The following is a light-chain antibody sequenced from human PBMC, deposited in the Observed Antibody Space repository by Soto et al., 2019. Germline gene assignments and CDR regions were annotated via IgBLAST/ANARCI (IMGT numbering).Light chain of an antibody. J-gene: IGKJ4*01. CDR3: QQYYSTSLT. V-gene: IGKV4-1*01. CDR2: WAS. Sequence: DIVMTQSPDSLAVSLGERATINCKSSQSVLYSSNNKNYLAWYQQKPGQPPKLLIYWASTRESGVPDRFSASGSGTDFTLTISSLQAEDVAVYYCQQYYSTSLTFGRGTKVEIK. CDR1: QSVLYSSNNKNY.